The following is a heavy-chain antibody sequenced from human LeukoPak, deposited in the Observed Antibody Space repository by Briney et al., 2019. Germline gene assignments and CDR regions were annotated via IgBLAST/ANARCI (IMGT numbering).Heavy chain of an antibody. CDR3: ARSFMVRGVYYGMDV. D-gene: IGHD3-10*01. Sequence: PSETLSLTCTVSGGSISSGGYYWSWIRQHPGKGLEWIGYIYYSGSTYYNPSLKSRVTISVDTSKNQFSLKLSSVTAADTAVYYCARSFMVRGVYYGMDVWGQGTTVTVSS. J-gene: IGHJ6*02. V-gene: IGHV4-31*03. CDR1: GGSISSGGYY. CDR2: IYYSGST.